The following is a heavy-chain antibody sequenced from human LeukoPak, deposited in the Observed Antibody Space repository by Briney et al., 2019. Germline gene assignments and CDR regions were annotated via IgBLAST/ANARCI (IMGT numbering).Heavy chain of an antibody. Sequence: SQTLSLTCTVSGGSISSSGYYWSWIRQHPGKGLEWIGYIYYSGSTYYNPSLKSRVTISLDTSKNQFSLNLRSVTAADTAVYYCARDTSEWIGDAFDIWGQGTMVTVSS. CDR2: IYYSGST. D-gene: IGHD5-12*01. V-gene: IGHV4-31*03. CDR3: ARDTSEWIGDAFDI. CDR1: GGSISSSGYY. J-gene: IGHJ3*02.